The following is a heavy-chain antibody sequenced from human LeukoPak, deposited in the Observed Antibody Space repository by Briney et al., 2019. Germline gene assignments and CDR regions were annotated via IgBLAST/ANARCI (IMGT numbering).Heavy chain of an antibody. CDR2: IKQDGSEK. J-gene: IGHJ4*02. D-gene: IGHD1-26*01. V-gene: IGHV3-7*05. CDR1: GFTFSSYW. CDR3: ARGGAYHNY. Sequence: GGSLRLSCAASGFTFSSYWMTWVRQAPGKGLEWVANIKQDGSEKYYVDSVKGRLPITRDNAKNSLYLQMNSLRAEDTAVYYCARGGAYHNYWGQGTLVTVSS.